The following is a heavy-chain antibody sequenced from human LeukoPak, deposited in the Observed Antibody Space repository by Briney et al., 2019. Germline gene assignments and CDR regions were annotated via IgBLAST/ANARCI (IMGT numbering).Heavy chain of an antibody. CDR3: GRADNVITMIED. D-gene: IGHD3-22*01. J-gene: IGHJ4*02. Sequence: GGSRRLPCEALGFTFSSYGMAWVRQAPGKGLEWVAVIWHDGSNKYYAGSLKGRFPISRANPKNTLYRQMTSLRPEATAGYSCGRADNVITMIEDWGQGTLVTVSS. V-gene: IGHV3-33*08. CDR1: GFTFSSYG. CDR2: IWHDGSNK.